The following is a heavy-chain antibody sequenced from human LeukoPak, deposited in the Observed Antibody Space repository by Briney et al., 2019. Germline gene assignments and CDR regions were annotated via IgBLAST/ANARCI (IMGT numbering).Heavy chain of an antibody. Sequence: PSETLSLTCTVSGGSISSYYWSWIRQPPGKGLEWIGYIYYSGSTNYNPSLKSRVTISVDTSKNQFSLKLSSVTAADTAVYYCARARDGFYDYWGQGTLATVSS. CDR2: IYYSGST. J-gene: IGHJ4*02. D-gene: IGHD5-24*01. CDR3: ARARDGFYDY. CDR1: GGSISSYY. V-gene: IGHV4-59*01.